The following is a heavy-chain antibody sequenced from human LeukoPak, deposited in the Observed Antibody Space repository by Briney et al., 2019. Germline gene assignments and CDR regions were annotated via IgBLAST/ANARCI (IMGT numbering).Heavy chain of an antibody. CDR2: MNPYSGDR. CDR3: ARTTSLTASGYDC. V-gene: IGHV1-8*03. Sequence: ASLKPSCKTSGYTFTTYHINWVRQASGQGLEWLGWMNPYSGDRGYAQRFQGRLSITSDTSISTAYMELGSLKSDDTAVYFCARTTSLTASGYDCWGQGTLVTVSS. CDR1: GYTFTTYH. J-gene: IGHJ4*02. D-gene: IGHD4-17*01.